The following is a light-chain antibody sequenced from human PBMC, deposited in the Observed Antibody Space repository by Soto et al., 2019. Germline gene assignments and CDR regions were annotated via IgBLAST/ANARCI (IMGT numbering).Light chain of an antibody. Sequence: DIQMTQSPSTLSASVRDRVTITCRASQSISSWLAWYQQKAGKAPNLLIYKASRLESGVPSRFSGSGSGTEFTLTISSLQPDDFATYYCQHYNSYSEAFGQGTKV. J-gene: IGKJ1*01. CDR3: QHYNSYSEA. CDR1: QSISSW. CDR2: KAS. V-gene: IGKV1-5*03.